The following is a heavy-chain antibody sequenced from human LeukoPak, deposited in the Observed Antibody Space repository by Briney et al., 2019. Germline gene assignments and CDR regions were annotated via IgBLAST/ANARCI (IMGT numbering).Heavy chain of an antibody. CDR3: AINSADSSSWYGPDY. J-gene: IGHJ4*02. V-gene: IGHV3-30*03. D-gene: IGHD6-13*01. CDR2: ISYDGSNK. Sequence: GGSLRHSCAASGFTFSSYGMHWVRQAPGKGLEWVAVISYDGSNKYYADSVKGRFTISRDNSKNTLYLQMNSLRAEDTAVYYCAINSADSSSWYGPDYWGQGTLVTVSS. CDR1: GFTFSSYG.